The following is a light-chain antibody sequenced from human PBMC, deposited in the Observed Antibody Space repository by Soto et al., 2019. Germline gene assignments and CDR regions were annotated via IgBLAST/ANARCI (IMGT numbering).Light chain of an antibody. CDR3: QQYGSSPLLT. V-gene: IGKV3-20*01. CDR2: GAS. Sequence: EIVLTQSPDTLSLSPGERATLSCRASQSVSSSYLAWYQQKPGQAPRLLIYGASSRATGIPDRFSGSGSGTDFTLTISRLEPEDFVVYYCQQYGSSPLLTFGGGTKVEIK. J-gene: IGKJ4*01. CDR1: QSVSSSY.